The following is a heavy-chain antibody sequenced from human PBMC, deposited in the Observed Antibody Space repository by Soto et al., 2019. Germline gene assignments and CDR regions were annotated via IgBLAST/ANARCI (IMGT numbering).Heavy chain of an antibody. J-gene: IGHJ4*02. CDR1: GFTFSSYG. Sequence: GGSLRLSCSASGFTFSSYGMHWVRQAPGKGLEWVAIISYDGSNKYYADSVKGRFTISRDNSKNTLYLQMNSLRAEDTAVYYCAMAPYCTGGYCYEYYFDYWGQGTLVTVSS. V-gene: IGHV3-30*03. D-gene: IGHD2-15*01. CDR2: ISYDGSNK. CDR3: AMAPYCTGGYCYEYYFDY.